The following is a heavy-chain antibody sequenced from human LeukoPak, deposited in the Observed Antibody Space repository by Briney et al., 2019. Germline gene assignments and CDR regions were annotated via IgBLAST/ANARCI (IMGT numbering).Heavy chain of an antibody. V-gene: IGHV3-23*01. D-gene: IGHD1-20*01. CDR2: ISGSGGST. Sequence: GGSLRLSCAASGFTFSNYAMTWVRQAPGRGLEWVSAISGSGGSTHNADSVKGRSTISRDNTKNTLYLQMNSLRAEDTAVYYCAKDSANWRGDFDNWGQGTLVTVSS. CDR3: AKDSANWRGDFDN. CDR1: GFTFSNYA. J-gene: IGHJ4*02.